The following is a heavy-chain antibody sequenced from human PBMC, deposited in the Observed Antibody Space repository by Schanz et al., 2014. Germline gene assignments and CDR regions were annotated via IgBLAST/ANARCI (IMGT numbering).Heavy chain of an antibody. Sequence: EVQLLESGGGLIQPGGSLRLSCAASGFTFRSYAMSWVRRAPGKGLEWVSVISGSGDHTHYADSVKGRFTISRDTTGNTLYLQRKRRRGEDTAVEGGEKEGGKDPWVCLRGYDWGGGEEDWGEG. D-gene: IGHD1-1*01. CDR1: GFTFRSYA. J-gene: IGHJ1*01. V-gene: IGHV3-23*01. CDR3: EKEGGKDPWVCLRGYDWGGGEED. CDR2: ISGSGDHT.